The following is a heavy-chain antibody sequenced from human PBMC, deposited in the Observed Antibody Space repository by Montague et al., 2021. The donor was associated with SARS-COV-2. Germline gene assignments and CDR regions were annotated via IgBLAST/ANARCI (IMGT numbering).Heavy chain of an antibody. CDR3: AKDVGLRNFFDY. J-gene: IGHJ4*02. V-gene: IGHV3-30*18. D-gene: IGHD1-26*01. CDR1: GFTFSSYD. CDR2: ISYDGSNK. Sequence: SLRLSCAASGFTFSSYDMHWDRQAPGKGLEWVAVISYDGSNKYYADSVKGRFTISRDNSKNTLHLQMNSLRAEDTAVYYCAKDVGLRNFFDYWGQGTLVTVSS.